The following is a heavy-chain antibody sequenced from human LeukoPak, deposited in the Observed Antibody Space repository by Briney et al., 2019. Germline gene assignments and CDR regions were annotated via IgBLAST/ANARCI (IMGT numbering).Heavy chain of an antibody. Sequence: ASVKVSCKASGYTFTGYYMHWVRQAPGQGLEWMGWINPNSGGTNYAQKFQGRVTMTRDTSISTAYMELSRLRSDDTAVYYCAKGLTGTTSHLDYWGQGTLVTVSS. CDR2: INPNSGGT. D-gene: IGHD1-7*01. CDR1: GYTFTGYY. V-gene: IGHV1-2*02. CDR3: AKGLTGTTSHLDY. J-gene: IGHJ4*02.